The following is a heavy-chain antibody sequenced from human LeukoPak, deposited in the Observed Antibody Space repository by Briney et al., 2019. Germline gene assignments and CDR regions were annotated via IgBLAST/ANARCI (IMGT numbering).Heavy chain of an antibody. CDR3: TTIAAAGHFDF. CDR2: IKSKTDGGTT. V-gene: IGHV3-15*05. D-gene: IGHD6-13*01. Sequence: PGGSLRLPCAASGFTFSNAWMSWVRQAPGKGLEWVGRIKSKTDGGTTDYAAPVKGRFTISRDDSKNTLFVQMNSLKTEDTGVYFCTTIAAAGHFDFWGQGTLVTVSS. CDR1: GFTFSNAW. J-gene: IGHJ4*02.